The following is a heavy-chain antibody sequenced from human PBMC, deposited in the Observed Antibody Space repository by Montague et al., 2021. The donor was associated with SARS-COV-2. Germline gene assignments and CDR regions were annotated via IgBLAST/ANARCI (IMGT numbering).Heavy chain of an antibody. CDR2: ISSSGSTI. V-gene: IGHV3-48*03. CDR1: GFTFSSYE. Sequence: SLRLSCAASGFTFSSYEMNWVRQAPGKGLECVSYISSSGSTIYYADSVKGRFTISRDNAKNSLYLQMNSLRAEDTAVYYCARGGGSITIFGVVWEWKYYFDYWGQGTLVTVSS. J-gene: IGHJ4*02. CDR3: ARGGGSITIFGVVWEWKYYFDY. D-gene: IGHD3-3*01.